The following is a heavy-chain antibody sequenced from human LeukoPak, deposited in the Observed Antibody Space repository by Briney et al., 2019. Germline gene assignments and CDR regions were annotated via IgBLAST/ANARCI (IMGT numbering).Heavy chain of an antibody. J-gene: IGHJ3*01. Sequence: GGSLRLSCAASGFTFSMYSMNWVRQAPGKGLEWVSSIGGTSSSLYYAESVKGRFTISRDNARNSLYLQMNSLRAEDTAVYYCAKEAGQDYGALDAFDVWGQGTMVTVSS. CDR2: IGGTSSSL. D-gene: IGHD4-17*01. CDR3: AKEAGQDYGALDAFDV. CDR1: GFTFSMYS. V-gene: IGHV3-21*01.